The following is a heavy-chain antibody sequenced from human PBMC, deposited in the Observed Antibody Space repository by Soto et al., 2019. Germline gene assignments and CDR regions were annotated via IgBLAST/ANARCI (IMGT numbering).Heavy chain of an antibody. CDR1: GYTFTSYW. V-gene: IGHV5-51*01. J-gene: IGHJ4*02. D-gene: IGHD2-15*01. Sequence: PGESLKISCKGSGYTFTSYWISWVRQMPGEGLEWMGAIYPGDSDTRYSPSFQGQVTISADKSISTAYMQWSSLQASDSAIYYCERSAANAGRFSEHWGQGTVVTVSS. CDR2: IYPGDSDT. CDR3: ERSAANAGRFSEH.